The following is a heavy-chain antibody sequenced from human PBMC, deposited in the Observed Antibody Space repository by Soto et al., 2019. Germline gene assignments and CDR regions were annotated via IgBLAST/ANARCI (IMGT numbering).Heavy chain of an antibody. CDR1: GFTFSSYG. CDR2: IRSSSNTK. CDR3: ARDPRYYDFWSGNSYFDY. J-gene: IGHJ4*02. D-gene: IGHD3-3*01. Sequence: PGGSLRLSCAASGFTFSSYGMNWVRQAPGKGLEWVSYIRSSSNTKYYADPVKGRFTISRDNAKNSLYLQMNSPRDEDTAVYYCARDPRYYDFWSGNSYFDYWGQGTQVTVSS. V-gene: IGHV3-48*02.